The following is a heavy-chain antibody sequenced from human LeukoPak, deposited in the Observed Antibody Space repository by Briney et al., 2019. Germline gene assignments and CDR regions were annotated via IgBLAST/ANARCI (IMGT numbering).Heavy chain of an antibody. J-gene: IGHJ6*02. CDR1: GFTFGSYA. CDR3: AKDTLMGASTPHYYYYCGMDV. Sequence: GGSLRLSCAASGFTFGSYAMSWVRQAPGKGLEWVSAISGSGGSTYYADSVKGRFTISRDNSKNTLYLQMNSLRAEDTAVYYCAKDTLMGASTPHYYYYCGMDVWGQGTTVTVSS. D-gene: IGHD1-26*01. V-gene: IGHV3-23*01. CDR2: ISGSGGST.